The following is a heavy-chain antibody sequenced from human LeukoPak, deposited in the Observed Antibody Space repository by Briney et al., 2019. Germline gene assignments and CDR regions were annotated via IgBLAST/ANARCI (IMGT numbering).Heavy chain of an antibody. J-gene: IGHJ5*02. Sequence: GGSLRLSCAASGFTFSSYWMHWVRQAPGKGLVWVSRINSDGSSTSYADSVKGRFTISRDNAKNTLYLQMNSLRAEDTAVYYCAKDSGIAVAVGYSWLDPWGQGTLVIVSS. D-gene: IGHD6-13*01. CDR3: AKDSGIAVAVGYSWLDP. V-gene: IGHV3-74*01. CDR1: GFTFSSYW. CDR2: INSDGSST.